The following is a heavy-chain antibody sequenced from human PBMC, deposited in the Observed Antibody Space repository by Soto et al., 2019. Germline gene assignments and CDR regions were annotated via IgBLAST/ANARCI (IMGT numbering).Heavy chain of an antibody. J-gene: IGHJ6*02. CDR3: ASRSSSPGYYYGMDV. CDR1: GFTFSSYA. CDR2: ISYDGSNK. Sequence: GGSLRLSCAASGFTFSSYAMHWVRQAPGKGLEWVAVISYDGSNKYYADSVKGRFTISRDNSKNTLYLQMNSLRAEDTAVYYRASRSSSPGYYYGMDVWGQGTTVTVSS. D-gene: IGHD6-6*01. V-gene: IGHV3-30-3*01.